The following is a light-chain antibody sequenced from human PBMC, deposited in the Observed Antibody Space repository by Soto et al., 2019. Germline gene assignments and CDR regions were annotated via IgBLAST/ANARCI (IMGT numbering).Light chain of an antibody. J-gene: IGKJ1*01. CDR2: AAS. CDR1: QGIRND. V-gene: IGKV1-6*01. Sequence: AIQMTQSPSSLSASVGDRVTISCRASQGIRNDLGWYQQKPGKAPELLIYAASSLQSGVPSRFSGSGSGTDFTLTISSLQPEDFATYYCLQDYNYPWTFGQGTKVEIK. CDR3: LQDYNYPWT.